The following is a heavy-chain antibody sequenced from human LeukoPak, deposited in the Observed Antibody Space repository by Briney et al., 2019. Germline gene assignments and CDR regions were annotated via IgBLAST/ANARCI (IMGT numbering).Heavy chain of an antibody. CDR1: GGSISSYY. D-gene: IGHD3-10*01. CDR3: ARHPEKYYGSGSYSYYFDY. J-gene: IGHJ4*02. CDR2: IYTSGST. V-gene: IGHV4-4*07. Sequence: SETLSLTCTVSGGSISSYYWSWIRQPAGKGLEWIGRIYTSGSTNYNPSLKSRVTISVDTSKNQFSLKLSSVTAADTAVYYCARHPEKYYGSGSYSYYFDYWGQGTLVTVSS.